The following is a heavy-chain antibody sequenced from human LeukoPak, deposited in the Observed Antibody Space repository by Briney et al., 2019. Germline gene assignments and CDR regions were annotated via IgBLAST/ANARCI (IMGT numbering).Heavy chain of an antibody. Sequence: SETLSLTCTVSGVSISSYYWSWIRQPPGKGLEWIGYIYYSGSTYYNPSLKSRVTISVDTSKNQFSLKLSSVTAADTAVYYCARRRKYCSGGSCYPGYYYYYGMDVWGQGTTVTVSS. J-gene: IGHJ6*02. V-gene: IGHV4-59*04. CDR2: IYYSGST. D-gene: IGHD2-15*01. CDR1: GVSISSYY. CDR3: ARRRKYCSGGSCYPGYYYYYGMDV.